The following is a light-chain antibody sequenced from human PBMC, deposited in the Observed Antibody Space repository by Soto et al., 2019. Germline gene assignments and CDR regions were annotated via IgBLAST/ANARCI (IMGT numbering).Light chain of an antibody. CDR2: SNS. CDR3: SSYTTSSTRV. V-gene: IGLV1-44*01. CDR1: TSNIANNI. J-gene: IGLJ1*01. Sequence: QPVLTQPPSASGTPGQRVTISCSGSTSNIANNIVNWYQQLPGTAPKLLIYSNSQRPSGVPDRFSGSKSGTSASLAISGLQSEDEADYYCSSYTTSSTRVFGPGTKLTVL.